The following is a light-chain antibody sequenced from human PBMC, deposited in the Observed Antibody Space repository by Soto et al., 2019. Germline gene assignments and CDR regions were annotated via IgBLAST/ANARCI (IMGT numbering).Light chain of an antibody. J-gene: IGKJ2*01. CDR2: GAS. CDR1: QSVRTN. Sequence: ETVMTQSPATLSVSPGERVTLSCRASQSVRTNLVWYQQSPGQPPRLLIYGASDRVAGVPDRFSGSGSGTDFTLTISGLQSEDCAVSYCQPSNEWPRTFGQGTKLEIK. V-gene: IGKV3-15*01. CDR3: QPSNEWPRT.